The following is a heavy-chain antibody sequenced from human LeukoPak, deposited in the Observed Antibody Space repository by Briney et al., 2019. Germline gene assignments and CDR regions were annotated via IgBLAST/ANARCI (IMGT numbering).Heavy chain of an antibody. CDR1: GYTFTGYY. CDR3: ARPITDYDSYGMDV. J-gene: IGHJ6*02. D-gene: IGHD3-3*01. Sequence: ASVKVSCKASGYTFTGYYMHWVRQAPGQGLEWMGWINPNSGGTKYAQKFQVRVTMTRDTSISTAYMELSRLRSDDTAVYYCARPITDYDSYGMDVWGQGTTVTVSS. V-gene: IGHV1-2*02. CDR2: INPNSGGT.